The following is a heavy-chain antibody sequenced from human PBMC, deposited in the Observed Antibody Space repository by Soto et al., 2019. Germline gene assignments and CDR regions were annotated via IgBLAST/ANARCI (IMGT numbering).Heavy chain of an antibody. J-gene: IGHJ6*02. V-gene: IGHV4-31*03. CDR1: GGSMTTGNQY. D-gene: IGHD1-1*01. CDR2: INHRGSL. Sequence: SETLSLTCTVSGGSMTTGNQYWTWIRHRPGEGLEWFGYINHRGSLYYNPSPESRVSMSVDTSKNQFSLNLSSVTAADTAVYYCARELPQRQGRNMDVWGQGTTVTVSS. CDR3: ARELPQRQGRNMDV.